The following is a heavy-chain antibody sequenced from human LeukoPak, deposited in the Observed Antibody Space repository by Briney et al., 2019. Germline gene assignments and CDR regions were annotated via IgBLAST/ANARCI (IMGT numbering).Heavy chain of an antibody. CDR1: GFTFSDYY. V-gene: IGHV3-11*04. D-gene: IGHD2-21*01. J-gene: IGHJ6*02. Sequence: GGSLRLSCAASGFTFSDYYMSWIRQAPGKGLEWVSYISSSGNTTYYADSVKGRFTISRDNAKNSLYLQMNSLRAEDTAVYYCAKYCGGDCYGMDVWGQGTTVTVSS. CDR3: AKYCGGDCYGMDV. CDR2: ISSSGNTT.